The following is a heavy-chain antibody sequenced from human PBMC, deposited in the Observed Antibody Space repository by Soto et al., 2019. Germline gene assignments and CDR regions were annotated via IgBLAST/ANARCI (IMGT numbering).Heavy chain of an antibody. CDR2: ISSDGTNK. J-gene: IGHJ4*02. CDR3: VTELGGFEY. D-gene: IGHD3-16*01. Sequence: QVQLVESGGGVVQPGRSLRLSCGASGFIFSHFCMHWVRQGPGKGLEWVAVISSDGTNKYYADSVKGRFTISRDNSKNTLFVQMNSLRAEDTAVYYCVTELGGFEYWGQGTLLTVSS. CDR1: GFIFSHFC. V-gene: IGHV3-30-3*01.